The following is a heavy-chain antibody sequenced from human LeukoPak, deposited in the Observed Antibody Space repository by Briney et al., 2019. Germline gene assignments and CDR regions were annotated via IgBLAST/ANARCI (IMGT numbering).Heavy chain of an antibody. CDR2: IIPIFGTE. Sequence: GSSVKVSCKASGGTFNNYAISCVRQAPGQGLEWMGGIIPIFGTENYAQKFQGRVTITTDESTSTAYMELSSLRSEDTAVYYCARSDVDLVAKILAFDIWGQGTVVTVSS. D-gene: IGHD5-12*01. V-gene: IGHV1-69*05. J-gene: IGHJ3*02. CDR3: ARSDVDLVAKILAFDI. CDR1: GGTFNNYA.